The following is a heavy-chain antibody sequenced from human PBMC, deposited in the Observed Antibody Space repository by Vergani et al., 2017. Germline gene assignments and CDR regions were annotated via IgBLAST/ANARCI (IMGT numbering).Heavy chain of an antibody. D-gene: IGHD3-9*01. V-gene: IGHV1-69-2*01. J-gene: IGHJ4*02. Sequence: EVQLVQSGAEVKKPGATVKISCKVSGYTFTDYYMHWVQQAPGKGLEWMGLVDPEDGETIYAEKFQGRVTITADTSTSTVYVEVTSLRSDDTAVYYCAREPPLTGFFDYWGQGTLVTVSS. CDR2: VDPEDGET. CDR1: GYTFTDYY. CDR3: AREPPLTGFFDY.